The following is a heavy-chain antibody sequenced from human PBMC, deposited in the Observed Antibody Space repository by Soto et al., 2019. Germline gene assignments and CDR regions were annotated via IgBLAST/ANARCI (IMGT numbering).Heavy chain of an antibody. J-gene: IGHJ6*03. CDR2: IYYSGST. Sequence: SETLSLTCTVSGGSISSYYWSWIRQPPGKGLEWIGYIYYSGSTNYNPSLKSRVTISVDTSKNQFSLKLSSVTAADTAVYYCARQSVYYYYYMDVWGKGTTVTVSS. CDR3: ARQSVYYYYYMDV. V-gene: IGHV4-59*08. CDR1: GGSISSYY.